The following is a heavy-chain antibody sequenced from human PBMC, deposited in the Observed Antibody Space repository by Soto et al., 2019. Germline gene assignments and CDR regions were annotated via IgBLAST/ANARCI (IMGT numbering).Heavy chain of an antibody. D-gene: IGHD3-16*01. CDR3: AKDDGGGVYYYACGMDV. J-gene: IGHJ6*02. Sequence: EVQLLESGGGLVQPGGSLRLSCAASGFTFSSYAMSWVRQAPGKGLEWVSAISGSGGSTYYADSVKGRFTISRDNSKNTLCRHRSSRRAGDRAVYDCAKDDGGGVYYYACGMDVWGQGTTVTVSS. CDR2: ISGSGGST. V-gene: IGHV3-23*01. CDR1: GFTFSSYA.